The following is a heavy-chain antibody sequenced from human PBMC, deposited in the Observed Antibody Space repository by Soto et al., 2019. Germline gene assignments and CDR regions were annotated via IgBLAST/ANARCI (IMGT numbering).Heavy chain of an antibody. CDR3: AHTKYYYDSSGYFWYFDL. CDR2: IYWNDDK. J-gene: IGHJ2*01. CDR1: GFSLSTSGVG. V-gene: IGHV2-5*01. Sequence: QITLKESGPTLVKPTQTLTLTCTFSGFSLSTSGVGVGWVRQPPGKALEGPALIYWNDDKRYSPSRESSLTNSNATLKNHVVLTMTYLDPVDTATYYCAHTKYYYDSSGYFWYFDLWGRGTLVAVSS. D-gene: IGHD3-22*01.